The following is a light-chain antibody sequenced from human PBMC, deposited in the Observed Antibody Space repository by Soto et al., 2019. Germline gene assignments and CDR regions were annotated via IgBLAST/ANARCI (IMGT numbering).Light chain of an antibody. CDR3: QELNNYPWT. V-gene: IGKV1-9*01. J-gene: IGKJ1*01. Sequence: DLQLTQSPSFLSASVRDRVTITCRASQDISSYLAWYQQKPGKAPKLLIYAASTLQSGVPSRFSGSGSGTEFTLTISSLQPEDFATYYCQELNNYPWTFGQGTKVEIK. CDR1: QDISSY. CDR2: AAS.